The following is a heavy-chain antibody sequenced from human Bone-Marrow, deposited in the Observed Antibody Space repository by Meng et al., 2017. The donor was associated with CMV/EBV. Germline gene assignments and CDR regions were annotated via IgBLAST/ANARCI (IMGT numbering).Heavy chain of an antibody. J-gene: IGHJ4*02. D-gene: IGHD5-24*01. Sequence: ASVKVSCKASGYTFTSYDINWVRQATGQGLEWMGWMNPNSGNTGYAQKFQGRVTMTRNTSISTAYMELSSLRSEDTAVYYCARSFTARDLYYFDYWGQGHLVTVSS. CDR3: ARSFTARDLYYFDY. V-gene: IGHV1-8*01. CDR1: GYTFTSYD. CDR2: MNPNSGNT.